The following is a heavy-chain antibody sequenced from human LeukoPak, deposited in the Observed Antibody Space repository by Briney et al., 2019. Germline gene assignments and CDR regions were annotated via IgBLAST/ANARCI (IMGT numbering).Heavy chain of an antibody. CDR1: GGSISSYY. CDR3: ARGRTVTSRYYYYMDV. Sequence: SETLSLTCTVSGGSISSYYWSWIRQPPGKGLEWIGYIYYSGSTNYNPSLKSRVTISVDTSKNQFSLKLSSVTAADTAVYYCARGRTVTSRYYYYMDVWGKGTTVTVSS. V-gene: IGHV4-59*12. J-gene: IGHJ6*03. D-gene: IGHD4-17*01. CDR2: IYYSGST.